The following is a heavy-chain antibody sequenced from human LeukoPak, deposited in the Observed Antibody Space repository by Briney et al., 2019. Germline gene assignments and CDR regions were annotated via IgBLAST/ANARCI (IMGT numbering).Heavy chain of an antibody. D-gene: IGHD5-18*01. CDR1: GGSISSSSYY. Sequence: SETLSLTCTVSGGSISSSSYYWGWIRQPPGKGLEWIGSIYYSGSTYYNPSLKSRVTISVDTSKNQFSLKLSSVTAADTAVYYCARDGYSYGYVSWFDPWGRGTLVTVSS. J-gene: IGHJ5*02. V-gene: IGHV4-39*07. CDR2: IYYSGST. CDR3: ARDGYSYGYVSWFDP.